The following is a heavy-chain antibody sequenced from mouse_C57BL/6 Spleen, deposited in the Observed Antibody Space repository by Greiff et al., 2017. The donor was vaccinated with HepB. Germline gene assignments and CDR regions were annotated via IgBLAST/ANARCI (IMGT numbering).Heavy chain of an antibody. V-gene: IGHV1-19*01. Sequence: EVQLQQSGPVLVKPGASVKMSCKASGYTFTDYYMNWVKQSHGKSLEWIGVINPYNGGTSYNQKFKGKATLTVDKSSSTAYMELNSLTSEDSAVYYWAREGMDDYDGGYYFDYWGQGTTLTVSS. CDR1: GYTFTDYY. CDR2: INPYNGGT. CDR3: AREGMDDYDGGYYFDY. D-gene: IGHD2-4*01. J-gene: IGHJ2*01.